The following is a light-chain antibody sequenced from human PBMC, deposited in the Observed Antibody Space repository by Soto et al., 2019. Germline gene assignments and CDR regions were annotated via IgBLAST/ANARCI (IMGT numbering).Light chain of an antibody. CDR3: QHYGSSRT. J-gene: IGKJ1*01. CDR2: GTS. V-gene: IGKV3-20*01. Sequence: EIVLTQSPGTLSLSPGERATLSCRASQSVSSSYLAWYQQKPGQAPRLLIYGTSGRATGIPDRFSGSGSGTDFTLTISTLEPEDFAVYYCQHYGSSRTFGQGTKVEIK. CDR1: QSVSSSY.